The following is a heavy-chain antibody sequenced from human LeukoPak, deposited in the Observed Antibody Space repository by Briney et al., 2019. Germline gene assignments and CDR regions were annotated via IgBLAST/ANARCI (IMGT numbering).Heavy chain of an antibody. D-gene: IGHD1/OR15-1a*01. Sequence: ASVKVSCKASGYTFTGYYMHWVRQAPGQGLEWMGRINPNSGGTNYAQKFQGRVTMTRDTSISTAYMELSRLRSDDTAAYYCARDSKGLEQPYYYYYMNVWGKGTTVTVSS. V-gene: IGHV1-2*06. J-gene: IGHJ6*03. CDR1: GYTFTGYY. CDR2: INPNSGGT. CDR3: ARDSKGLEQPYYYYYMNV.